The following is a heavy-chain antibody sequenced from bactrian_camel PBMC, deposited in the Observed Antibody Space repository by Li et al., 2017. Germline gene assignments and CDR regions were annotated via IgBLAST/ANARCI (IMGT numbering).Heavy chain of an antibody. D-gene: IGHD4*01. V-gene: IGHV3S40*01. J-gene: IGHJ4*01. CDR2: LHTRANAA. CDR3: AAAGYTTCNTDSWCSIDAVKY. CDR1: RDTDNRTC. Sequence: DVQLVESGGGSVQAGGPLKLSCVASRDTDNRTCMAWFRQAPGKEREGVAALHTRANAAYYADSVKGRFIISSDNTENTVYLQMNSLQPEDTAMYYCAAAGYTTCNTDSWCSIDAVKYWGPGTQVTVS.